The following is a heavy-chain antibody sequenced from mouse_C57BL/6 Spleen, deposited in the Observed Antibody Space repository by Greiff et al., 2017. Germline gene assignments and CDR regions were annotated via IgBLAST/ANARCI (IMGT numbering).Heavy chain of an antibody. CDR1: GYTFTSYW. CDR3: ASDGKLGTWFAY. Sequence: QVQLQQPGAELVKPGASVKMSCKASGYTFTSYWLTWVKQRPGQGLEWIGDIYPGSGSTNYNEKFKSKATLTVDTSSSTAYMQLSGLTSEDSAVYCGASDGKLGTWFAYWGQVTLVTVSA. J-gene: IGHJ3*01. D-gene: IGHD2-3*01. CDR2: IYPGSGST. V-gene: IGHV1-55*01.